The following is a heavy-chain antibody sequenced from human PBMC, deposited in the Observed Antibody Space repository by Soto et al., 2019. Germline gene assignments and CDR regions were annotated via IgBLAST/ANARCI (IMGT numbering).Heavy chain of an antibody. CDR1: GFTFSSYC. J-gene: IGHJ6*03. D-gene: IGHD2-15*01. V-gene: IGHV3-7*01. Sequence: GGSLRLSCAASGFTFSSYCMSWVRQAPGKGLEWVANIKQDGSEKYYVDSVKGRFTISRDNAKNSLYLQMNSLRAEDTAVYYCARVEGYCSGGSCYFDYYYYYMDVWGKGTTVTVSS. CDR3: ARVEGYCSGGSCYFDYYYYYMDV. CDR2: IKQDGSEK.